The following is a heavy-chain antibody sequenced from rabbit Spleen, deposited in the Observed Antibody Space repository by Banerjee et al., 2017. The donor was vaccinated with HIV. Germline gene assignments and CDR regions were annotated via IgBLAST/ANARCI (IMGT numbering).Heavy chain of an antibody. Sequence: QEQLEESGGGLVKPEGSLTVTCKASGFSFSDRDVMCWVRQAPGKGLEWIGCINSGSGGSTYYASWAKGRFTISKTSSTTVTLQMPSLTAADTATYFCVRGASSSGYYSLWGPGTLVTVS. J-gene: IGHJ4*01. CDR2: INSGSGGST. V-gene: IGHV1S45*01. CDR3: VRGASSSGYYSL. CDR1: GFSFSDRDV. D-gene: IGHD1-1*01.